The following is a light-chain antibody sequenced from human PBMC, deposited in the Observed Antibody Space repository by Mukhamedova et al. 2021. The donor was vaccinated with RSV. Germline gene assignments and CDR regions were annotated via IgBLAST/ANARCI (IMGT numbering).Light chain of an antibody. Sequence: RVHGGVPSRFIGSGSETEFTLTISSLQPEDFATYHCQQAKGVPLTFGAGTKVEIK. V-gene: IGKV1D-12*01. CDR3: QQAKGVPLT. J-gene: IGKJ4*01.